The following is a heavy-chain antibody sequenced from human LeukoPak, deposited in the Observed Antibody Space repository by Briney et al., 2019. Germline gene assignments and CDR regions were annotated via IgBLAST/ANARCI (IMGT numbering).Heavy chain of an antibody. Sequence: SETLSLTCTVSGGSIRSSHYYGGWIRQPPGKGVEWIGCMNYNGSTYYNPALKSRVTISVDTSKNQFPLKLSSVTAADTAVYYCARQTTVTTPFDYWGQGTLVTVSS. CDR3: ARQTTVTTPFDY. D-gene: IGHD4-11*01. J-gene: IGHJ4*02. V-gene: IGHV4-39*01. CDR1: GGSIRSSHYY. CDR2: MNYNGST.